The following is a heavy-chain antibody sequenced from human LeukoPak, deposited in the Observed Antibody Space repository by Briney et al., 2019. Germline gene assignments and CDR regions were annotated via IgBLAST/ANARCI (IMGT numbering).Heavy chain of an antibody. Sequence: PSETLSPSCTVSAGSISITSYYWGWIRQPPGKGLEWMVSMYSSGSKYYKPSLKSRATLSVDTPKNQFSLKLSSVTAADTAVYYCARGPPDCSSTSCYAFDAFDIWGQGTMVTVSS. D-gene: IGHD2-2*01. CDR3: ARGPPDCSSTSCYAFDAFDI. CDR2: MYSSGSK. V-gene: IGHV4-39*07. CDR1: AGSISITSYY. J-gene: IGHJ3*02.